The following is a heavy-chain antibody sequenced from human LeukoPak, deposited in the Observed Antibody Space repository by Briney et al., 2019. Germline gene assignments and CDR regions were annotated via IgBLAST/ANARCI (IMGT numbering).Heavy chain of an antibody. CDR1: GGTFSSYA. D-gene: IGHD1-26*01. CDR3: ASGSGSYRYYFDY. J-gene: IGHJ4*02. Sequence: GASVKVSCTASGGTFSSYAISWVRQAPGQGLEWMGGIIPIFGTANYAQKFQGRVTITTDESTSTAYMELSSLRSEDTAVYYCASGSGSYRYYFDYWGQGTLVTVSS. CDR2: IIPIFGTA. V-gene: IGHV1-69*05.